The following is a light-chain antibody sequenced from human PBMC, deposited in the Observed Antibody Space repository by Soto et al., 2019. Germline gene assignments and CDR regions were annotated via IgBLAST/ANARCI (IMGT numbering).Light chain of an antibody. V-gene: IGLV2-23*02. CDR1: GNAVSYQL. CDR2: NVT. Sequence: QSVLTQPASVSGSPGQSITISCSGNAVSYQLVSWYQQQPGKAPKLILYNVTRRPSGVSNRFSGFKSGTTASLKITGLQADYDADSSCCSFEGVTNDVFGNGTNVTVL. CDR3: CSFEGVTNDV. J-gene: IGLJ1*01.